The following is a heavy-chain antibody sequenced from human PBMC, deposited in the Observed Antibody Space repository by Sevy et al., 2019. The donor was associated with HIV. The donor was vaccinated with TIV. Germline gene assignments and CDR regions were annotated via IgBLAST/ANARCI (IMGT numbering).Heavy chain of an antibody. CDR2: IRYSGSA. CDR1: GASISSSGYY. CDR3: AGPMLTYNSGWSYYDY. D-gene: IGHD6-19*01. V-gene: IGHV4-39*01. Sequence: SETLSLTCTVSGASISSSGYYWGWIRQPPGKGLEWISSIRYSGSAFYNPSLKSRVTIPADTSNNQFSLKLNSVTAADTAIYYCAGPMLTYNSGWSYYDYWGQGTVVTVSS. J-gene: IGHJ4*02.